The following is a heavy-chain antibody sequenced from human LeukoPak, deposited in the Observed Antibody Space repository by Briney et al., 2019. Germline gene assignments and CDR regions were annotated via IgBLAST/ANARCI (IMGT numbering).Heavy chain of an antibody. CDR1: GYSFSTYW. D-gene: IGHD3-16*02. CDR3: ARHQIQEGNYDYVWGTYRSHFGLDS. Sequence: GESLKISCKGSGYSFSTYWIGWVRQMPGKGLEWMGIIYPGDSDTRYSPSFQGQVSISTDKSINTAYLQWSSLKASDTAMYYCARHQIQEGNYDYVWGTYRSHFGLDSWGQGTLVAVSS. J-gene: IGHJ4*02. V-gene: IGHV5-51*01. CDR2: IYPGDSDT.